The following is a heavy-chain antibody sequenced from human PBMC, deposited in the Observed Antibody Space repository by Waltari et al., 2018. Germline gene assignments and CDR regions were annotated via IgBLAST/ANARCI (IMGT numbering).Heavy chain of an antibody. V-gene: IGHV4-39*01. CDR1: SYY. CDR2: IYYSGST. D-gene: IGHD2-15*01. J-gene: IGHJ4*02. Sequence: SYYWGWIRQPPGKGLEWIGSIYYSGSTYYNPSLKSRVTISVDTSKNQFSLKLSSVTAADTAVYYCVRGDCSGGSCYEDYWGQGTLVTVSS. CDR3: VRGDCSGGSCYEDY.